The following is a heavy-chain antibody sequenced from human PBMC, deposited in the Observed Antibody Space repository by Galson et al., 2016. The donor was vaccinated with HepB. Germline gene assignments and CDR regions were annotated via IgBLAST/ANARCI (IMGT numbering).Heavy chain of an antibody. CDR3: ARGSGTPDH. CDR1: GASISPFY. D-gene: IGHD1-14*01. CDR2: IFHSGSI. V-gene: IGHV4-59*01. Sequence: TLSLTCTVSGASISPFYWSWIRQPPGKGLEWIGYIFHSGSIKYNPSLKSRVTISVDTSKNQFSLRLTSVTAVDTAVYYCARGSGTPDHWGQGTLVTVSS. J-gene: IGHJ4*02.